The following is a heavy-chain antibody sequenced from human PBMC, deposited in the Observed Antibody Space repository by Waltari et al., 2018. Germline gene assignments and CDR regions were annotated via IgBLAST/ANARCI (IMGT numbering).Heavy chain of an antibody. V-gene: IGHV4-34*01. CDR1: GGSFSGYY. Sequence: QVQLQQWGAGLLKPSETLSLTCAVYGGSFSGYYWSWIRQPPGKGLEWIGEINHSGSTNYNPSLKSRVTISVDTSKNKFSLKLSSVTAAYTAVYYCARYVKWELLLRWFDPWGQGTLVTVSS. CDR3: ARYVKWELLLRWFDP. D-gene: IGHD1-26*01. J-gene: IGHJ5*02. CDR2: INHSGST.